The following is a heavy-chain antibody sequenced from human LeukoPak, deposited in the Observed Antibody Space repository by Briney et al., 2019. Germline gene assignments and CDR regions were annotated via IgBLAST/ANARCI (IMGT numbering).Heavy chain of an antibody. CDR3: AVQTEASVLPDLAFDI. V-gene: IGHV4-39*01. Sequence: SETLSLTCTVSGGSISSSNYYWGWIRQPPGKKLEWIGSIYYSGSTYFSPSLKSRVTISVDTSKNQFSLKLSSVTAADTAVYYCAVQTEASVLPDLAFDIWGQGTLVTVSS. D-gene: IGHD2-15*01. J-gene: IGHJ3*02. CDR1: GGSISSSNYY. CDR2: IYYSGST.